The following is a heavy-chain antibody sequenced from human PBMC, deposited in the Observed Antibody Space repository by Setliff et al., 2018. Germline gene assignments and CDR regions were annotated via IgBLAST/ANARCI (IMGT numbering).Heavy chain of an antibody. CDR2: ISDDGGRT. Sequence: GGSLRLSCAASGFAFNNYPMGWVRQAPGKGLEWVSGISDDGGRTYYADSVKGRFTISRDNSKNTLYLQMNSLRAEDTAVYYCARDGYCSSTSCPGWFDPWGQGTMVTVSS. CDR3: ARDGYCSSTSCPGWFDP. CDR1: GFAFNNYP. D-gene: IGHD2-2*03. J-gene: IGHJ5*01. V-gene: IGHV3-23*01.